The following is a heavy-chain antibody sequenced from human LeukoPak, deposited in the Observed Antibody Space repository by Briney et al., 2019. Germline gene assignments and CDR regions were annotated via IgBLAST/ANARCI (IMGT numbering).Heavy chain of an antibody. D-gene: IGHD6-13*01. J-gene: IGHJ4*02. V-gene: IGHV3-11*04. Sequence: GGSLRLSCAASGFTFSDYHMAWIRQAPGKGLQWVSYISNGGDIYYADSVKGRFTISRDNAKNSLYLQMNSLRAEDTALYYCAKDIEAAGLFFDYWGQGTLVTVSS. CDR1: GFTFSDYH. CDR3: AKDIEAAGLFFDY. CDR2: ISNGGDI.